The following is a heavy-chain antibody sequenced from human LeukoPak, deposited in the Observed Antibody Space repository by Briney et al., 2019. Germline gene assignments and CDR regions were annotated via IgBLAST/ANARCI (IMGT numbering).Heavy chain of an antibody. CDR3: ARVGNYYDSSGYYSVSWVYYYYYMDV. CDR1: GFTFDDYG. J-gene: IGHJ6*03. D-gene: IGHD3-22*01. V-gene: IGHV3-20*04. CDR2: INWNGDNT. Sequence: GGSLRLSCAASGFTFDDYGMSWVRQAPGKGLEWVSGINWNGDNTNYADSLKGRFTISRDNAKNSLYLQMNSLRAEDTAVYYCARVGNYYDSSGYYSVSWVYYYYYMDVWGKGTTVTVSS.